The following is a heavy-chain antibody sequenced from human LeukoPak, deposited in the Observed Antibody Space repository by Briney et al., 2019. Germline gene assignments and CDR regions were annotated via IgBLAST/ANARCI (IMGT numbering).Heavy chain of an antibody. CDR3: ARKEMTQIHRYFDL. V-gene: IGHV5-51*01. CDR1: GYSFTSYW. J-gene: IGHJ2*01. Sequence: GESLKISCKGSGYSFTSYWIGWVRQMPGKGLEWMGIIYPDDSDTRYSPSFQGQVTISADKSISTAYLQWSSLKASDTAIYYCARKEMTQIHRYFDLWGRGTLVTVSS. D-gene: IGHD5-24*01. CDR2: IYPDDSDT.